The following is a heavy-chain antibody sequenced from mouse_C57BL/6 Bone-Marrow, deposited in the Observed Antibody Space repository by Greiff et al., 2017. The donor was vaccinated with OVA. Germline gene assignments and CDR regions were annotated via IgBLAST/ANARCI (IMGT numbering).Heavy chain of an antibody. CDR3: ARNYYGSSYEAMDY. V-gene: IGHV1-64*01. CDR1: GYTFTSYW. CDR2: IHPNSGST. D-gene: IGHD1-1*01. Sequence: QVHVKQPGAELVKPGASVKLSCKASGYTFTSYWMHWVKQRPGQGLEWIGMIHPNSGSTNYNEKFKSKATLTVDKSSSTAYMQLSSLTSEDSAVYYCARNYYGSSYEAMDYWGQGTSVTVSS. J-gene: IGHJ4*01.